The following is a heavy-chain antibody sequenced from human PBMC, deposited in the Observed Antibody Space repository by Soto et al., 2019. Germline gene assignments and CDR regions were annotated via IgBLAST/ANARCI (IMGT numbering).Heavy chain of an antibody. CDR1: GGTFTTDT. Sequence: QVQLVQSGPEVKKSGSSVTVSCKLSGGTFTTDTIRWLRRAPGQGLEWMGRIIPILGTGNYAQKFQGRVTITEDKATNTAYMELSRLTSEDTAVYDCAREEGSYNMGTFPFYYLDVWGNGTTVTVSS. D-gene: IGHD3-10*01. CDR2: IIPILGTG. CDR3: AREEGSYNMGTFPFYYLDV. V-gene: IGHV1-69*08. J-gene: IGHJ6*03.